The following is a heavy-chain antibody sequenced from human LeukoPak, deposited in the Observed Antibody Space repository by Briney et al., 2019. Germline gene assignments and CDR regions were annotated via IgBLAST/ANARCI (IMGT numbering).Heavy chain of an antibody. D-gene: IGHD7-27*01. Sequence: PSETLSLTCTVSGGSISSGDYYWSWIRQPPGKGLEWIGYIYYSGSTYYNPSLMSRVTISVDTSKNQLSLKLSSVTAADTAVYYCARRELGVVDYWGQGTLVTVSS. CDR1: GGSISSGDYY. V-gene: IGHV4-30-4*01. J-gene: IGHJ4*02. CDR2: IYYSGST. CDR3: ARRELGVVDY.